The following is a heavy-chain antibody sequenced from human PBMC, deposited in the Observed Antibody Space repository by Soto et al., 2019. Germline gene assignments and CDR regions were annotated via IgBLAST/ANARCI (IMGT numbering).Heavy chain of an antibody. CDR1: GFTFSSYG. J-gene: IGHJ4*02. CDR2: ISSGSSDT. Sequence: GGSLRLSCAASGFTFSSYGMHWVRQVPGKGLEWVASISSGSSDTWYADSVKGRFIISRDNAQNSLFLQMNTLRPEDTAMYYCARVAYWGPGTQVTVSS. V-gene: IGHV3-21*01. CDR3: ARVAY.